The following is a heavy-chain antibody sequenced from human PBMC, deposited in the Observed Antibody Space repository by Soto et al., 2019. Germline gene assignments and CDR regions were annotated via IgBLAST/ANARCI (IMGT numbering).Heavy chain of an antibody. Sequence: SETLSLTCAVYVGSLSGYYWSWVRQPPGKGLEWIGEINHSGSTNYNPSLKSRVTISVDTSKNQFSLKLSSVTAADTAVYYCARGRVTIFGVVIPGYFDYWGQGTLVTVSS. J-gene: IGHJ4*02. CDR2: INHSGST. CDR3: ARGRVTIFGVVIPGYFDY. D-gene: IGHD3-3*01. CDR1: VGSLSGYY. V-gene: IGHV4-34*01.